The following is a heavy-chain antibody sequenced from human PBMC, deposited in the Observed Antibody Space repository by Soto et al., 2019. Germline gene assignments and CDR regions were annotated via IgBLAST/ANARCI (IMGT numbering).Heavy chain of an antibody. CDR1: GGTFSSYA. CDR2: IIPIFGTA. V-gene: IGHV1-69*01. Sequence: QVQLVQSGAEVKKPGSSVEVSCKASGGTFSSYAISWVRQAPGQGLEWMGGIIPIFGTANYAQKFQGRVTITADESTSTAYMELSSLRSEDTAVYYCAINAREGFYGSGSYNDYWGQGTLVTVSS. D-gene: IGHD3-10*01. CDR3: AINAREGFYGSGSYNDY. J-gene: IGHJ4*02.